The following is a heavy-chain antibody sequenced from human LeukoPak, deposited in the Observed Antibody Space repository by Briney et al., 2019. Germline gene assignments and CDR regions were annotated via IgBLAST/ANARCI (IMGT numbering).Heavy chain of an antibody. J-gene: IGHJ3*02. D-gene: IGHD4-17*01. V-gene: IGHV1-24*01. CDR3: ATVSGDYVPAQDAFDI. CDR1: GYTLTELS. Sequence: ASVTVSCTVSGYTLTELSMHWVRQAPGKGLEWMGGFDPEDGETIYAQKFQGRVTMTEDTSTDTAYMELSSLRSEDTAVYYCATVSGDYVPAQDAFDIWGQGTMVTVSS. CDR2: FDPEDGET.